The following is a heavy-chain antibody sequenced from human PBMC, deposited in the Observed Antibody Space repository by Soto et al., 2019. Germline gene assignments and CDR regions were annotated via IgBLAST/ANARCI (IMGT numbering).Heavy chain of an antibody. CDR3: ARLARMGRSAVFDY. J-gene: IGHJ4*02. Sequence: SETLSLTCTVSGGSISSSSFYWGWIRQPPGKGLELIGTIFYSGSASYSPSLKSRVSISVDTSKSQFFLKLTSVTAADTAFYYCARLARMGRSAVFDYWGQGTLVTVSS. CDR2: IFYSGSA. D-gene: IGHD1-26*01. CDR1: GGSISSSSFY. V-gene: IGHV4-39*01.